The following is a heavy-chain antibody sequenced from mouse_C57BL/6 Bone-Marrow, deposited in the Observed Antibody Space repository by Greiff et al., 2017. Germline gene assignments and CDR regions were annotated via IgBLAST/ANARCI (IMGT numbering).Heavy chain of an antibody. CDR2: IYPGGGYT. CDR3: ARLDGYSYFDY. V-gene: IGHV1-63*01. Sequence: VQRVESGAELVRPGTSVKMSCKASGYTFTNYWIGWAKQRPGHGLEWIGDIYPGGGYTNYNEKFKGKATLTADKSSSTAYMQFSSLTSEDSAIYYCARLDGYSYFDYWGQGTTLTVSS. D-gene: IGHD2-3*01. CDR1: GYTFTNYW. J-gene: IGHJ2*01.